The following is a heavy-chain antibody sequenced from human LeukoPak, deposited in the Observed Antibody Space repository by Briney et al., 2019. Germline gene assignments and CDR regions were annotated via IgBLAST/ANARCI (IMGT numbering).Heavy chain of an antibody. CDR3: ARGTRVVPALYYYGMDV. V-gene: IGHV3-30*04. Sequence: PGRSLRLSCAASGFTFSSYAMHWVRQAPGKGLEWVAVISYDGSNKYYADSVKGRFTISRDNSKNTLYLQMNSLRAEDTAVYYCARGTRVVPALYYYGMDVWGQGTTVTVSS. D-gene: IGHD2-2*01. CDR2: ISYDGSNK. J-gene: IGHJ6*02. CDR1: GFTFSSYA.